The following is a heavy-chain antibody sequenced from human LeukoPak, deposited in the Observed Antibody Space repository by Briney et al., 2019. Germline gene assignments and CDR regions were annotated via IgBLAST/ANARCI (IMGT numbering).Heavy chain of an antibody. CDR1: GGSISSNSYY. V-gene: IGHV4-39*07. CDR2: IYYSGST. CDR3: ARTTVTTGGGLDY. Sequence: SETLSLTCAVSGGSISSNSYYWGWIRQPPGKGLEWIGSIYYSGSTYYNPSLKSRVTISVDTSKNQFSLNLSSVTAADTAVYYCARTTVTTGGGLDYWGQGTLVTVSS. J-gene: IGHJ4*02. D-gene: IGHD4-17*01.